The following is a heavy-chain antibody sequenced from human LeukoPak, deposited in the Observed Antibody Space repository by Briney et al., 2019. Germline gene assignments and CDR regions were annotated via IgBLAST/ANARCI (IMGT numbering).Heavy chain of an antibody. D-gene: IGHD3-22*01. V-gene: IGHV3-9*01. CDR3: AKDLSSAITSALVLDV. CDR1: GFSVNDFY. J-gene: IGHJ6*02. Sequence: GGSLRLSCAASGFSVNDFYMSWIRQSPGKGLEWVSGITWNRDNIGYGDSVKGRFTISRDNVKNVLYLQMNSLRPEDTALYYCAKDLSSAITSALVLDVWGQGTTVIVS. CDR2: ITWNRDNI.